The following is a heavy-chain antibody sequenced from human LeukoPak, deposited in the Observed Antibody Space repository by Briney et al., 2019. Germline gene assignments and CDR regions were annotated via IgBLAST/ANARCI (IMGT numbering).Heavy chain of an antibody. CDR1: GGTFSSHD. CDR2: ITPIFGTA. J-gene: IGHJ4*02. D-gene: IGHD4-23*01. Sequence: SVTVSCKASGGTFSSHDISWVRQAPGQGLEWMGGITPIFGTAVYAQKFQGRVTITAVESMSTVYMELSSLRSEDTAIYYCARGWLAETTVVTPYNYWGQGTLVTVSS. CDR3: ARGWLAETTVVTPYNY. V-gene: IGHV1-69*13.